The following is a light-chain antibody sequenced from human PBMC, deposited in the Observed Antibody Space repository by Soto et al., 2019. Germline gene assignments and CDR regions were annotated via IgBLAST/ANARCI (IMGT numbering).Light chain of an antibody. J-gene: IGLJ3*02. V-gene: IGLV7-46*01. CDR1: TGAVTSGHY. Sequence: QAVVTQEPSLTVSPGGTVTLTCDSSTGAVTSGHYPYWFQQKPGQAPRTLIYDTNNKHSWTPARFSGSLLGGKAALTLSGAQPEDEAEYYCLLFYSGHLVFGGGTKLTVL. CDR3: LLFYSGHLV. CDR2: DTN.